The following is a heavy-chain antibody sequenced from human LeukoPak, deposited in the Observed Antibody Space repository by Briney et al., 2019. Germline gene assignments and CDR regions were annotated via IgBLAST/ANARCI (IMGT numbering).Heavy chain of an antibody. CDR1: GFTVSSNY. J-gene: IGHJ4*02. D-gene: IGHD6-13*01. V-gene: IGHV3-23*01. Sequence: GGSLRLSCAASGFTVSSNYMSWVRQAPGKGLEWVSAISGSGGSTYYADSVKGRFTISRDNSKNTLYLQMNSLRAEDTAVYYCAKEQSIAAAGMFDYWGQGTLVTVSS. CDR2: ISGSGGST. CDR3: AKEQSIAAAGMFDY.